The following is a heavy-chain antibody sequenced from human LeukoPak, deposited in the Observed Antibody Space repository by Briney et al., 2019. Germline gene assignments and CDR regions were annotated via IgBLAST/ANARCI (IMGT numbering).Heavy chain of an antibody. V-gene: IGHV3-30*04. J-gene: IGHJ6*04. CDR3: AKAAAGPYYYYGMDV. CDR1: GFTFSSYA. Sequence: PGGSLRLSCAASGFTFSSYAMHWVRQAPGKGLEWVAVISYDGSNKYYADSVKGRFTISRDNSKNTLYLQMNSLRAEDTAVYYCAKAAAGPYYYYGMDVWGKGTTVTVSS. CDR2: ISYDGSNK. D-gene: IGHD6-13*01.